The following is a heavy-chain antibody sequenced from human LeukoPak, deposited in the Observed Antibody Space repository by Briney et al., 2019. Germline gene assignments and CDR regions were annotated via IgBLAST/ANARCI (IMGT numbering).Heavy chain of an antibody. V-gene: IGHV1-8*01. CDR1: GYTFSSYD. J-gene: IGHJ2*01. Sequence: ASVNVSCKAAGYTFSSYDINWVRQAPGQGLEYMGWMNPSSGNTGYTQKFQGRITMTRDTSIGTAYLELSSLKSGDTALYYCTRMRGYTYGYWYLDLWGRGTLVTVSS. CDR3: TRMRGYTYGYWYLDL. CDR2: MNPSSGNT. D-gene: IGHD5-18*01.